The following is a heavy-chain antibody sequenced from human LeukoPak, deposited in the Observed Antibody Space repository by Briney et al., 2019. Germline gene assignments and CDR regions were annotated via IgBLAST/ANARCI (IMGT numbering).Heavy chain of an antibody. CDR2: ISSTSSYT. CDR1: GFIFSDYY. D-gene: IGHD6-13*01. Sequence: GGPLRLSCAASGFIFSDYYMSWIRQAPGKGLEWVSYISSTSSYTAYAASVKGRFTISRDNAKNSLYLQMNSLRAEDTAVYFCAKATNTATGTPTLAIDYWGQGTLVTVSS. V-gene: IGHV3-11*05. J-gene: IGHJ4*02. CDR3: AKATNTATGTPTLAIDY.